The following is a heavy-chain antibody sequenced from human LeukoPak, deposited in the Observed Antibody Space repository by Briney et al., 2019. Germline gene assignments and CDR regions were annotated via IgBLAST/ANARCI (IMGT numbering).Heavy chain of an antibody. CDR1: GYTLTELS. CDR2: FDPEDGET. J-gene: IGHJ4*02. D-gene: IGHD3-16*01. CDR3: ATSVRGGLNAYYFDY. V-gene: IGHV1-24*01. Sequence: ASVKVSCKVSGYTLTELSMHWVRQAPGKGLEWMGGFDPEDGETIYAQKFQGRVTMTEDTSTDTAYMELSSLRSKDTAVYYCATSVRGGLNAYYFDYWGQGTLVTVSS.